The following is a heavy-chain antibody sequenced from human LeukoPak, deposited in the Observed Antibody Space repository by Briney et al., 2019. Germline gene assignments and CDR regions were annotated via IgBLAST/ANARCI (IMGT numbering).Heavy chain of an antibody. CDR1: GGSISSGSYY. CDR3: AREHCSSTSCYSRIDY. CDR2: IYTSGST. J-gene: IGHJ4*02. V-gene: IGHV4-61*02. D-gene: IGHD2-2*02. Sequence: PSQTLSLTCTVSGGSISSGSYYWSWIRQPAGKGLEWIGRIYTSGSTNYNPSLKSRVTISEDTSKNQFSLKLSSVTAADTAVYYCAREHCSSTSCYSRIDYWGQGTLVTVSS.